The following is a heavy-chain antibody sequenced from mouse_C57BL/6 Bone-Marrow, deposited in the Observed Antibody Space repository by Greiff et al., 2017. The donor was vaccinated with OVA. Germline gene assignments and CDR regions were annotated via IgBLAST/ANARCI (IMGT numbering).Heavy chain of an antibody. J-gene: IGHJ3*01. CDR1: GFTFSSYA. CDR2: ISDGGSYT. D-gene: IGHD4-1*01. CDR3: ARGGTGWFAY. Sequence: EVQLQESGGGLVKPGGSLKLSCAASGFTFSSYAMSWVRQTPEKRLEWVATISDGGSYTYYPDNVKGRFTISRDNAKNNLYLQMSHLKSEDTAMYYCARGGTGWFAYWGQGTLVTVSA. V-gene: IGHV5-4*01.